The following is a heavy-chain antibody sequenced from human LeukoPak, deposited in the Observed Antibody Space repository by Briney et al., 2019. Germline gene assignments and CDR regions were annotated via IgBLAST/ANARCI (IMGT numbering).Heavy chain of an antibody. V-gene: IGHV4-59*01. CDR1: GGSISSYY. CDR2: IYYSGST. D-gene: IGHD3-22*01. CDR3: ARTPHYDSSGYYPKGFDY. J-gene: IGHJ4*02. Sequence: PSETLSLTCTVSGGSISSYYWSWIRQPPGKGLEWIGYIYYSGSTNYNPSLKSRVTISVDTSKNHFSLKMSSVTAADTAVYYCARTPHYDSSGYYPKGFDYWGQGTLVTVSS.